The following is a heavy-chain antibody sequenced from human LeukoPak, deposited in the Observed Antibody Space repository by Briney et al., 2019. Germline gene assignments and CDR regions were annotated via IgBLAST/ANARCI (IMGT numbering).Heavy chain of an antibody. CDR1: GGTFISYA. CDR3: ARGPDSSSKRSGWFDP. V-gene: IGHV1-69*13. Sequence: GASVKVSCKASGGTFISYAISWVRQAPGQGLEWMGGIIPIFGTANYAQKFQGRVTITADESTSTAYMELSSLRSEDTAVYYCARGPDSSSKRSGWFDPWGQGTLVTVSS. J-gene: IGHJ5*02. D-gene: IGHD6-6*01. CDR2: IIPIFGTA.